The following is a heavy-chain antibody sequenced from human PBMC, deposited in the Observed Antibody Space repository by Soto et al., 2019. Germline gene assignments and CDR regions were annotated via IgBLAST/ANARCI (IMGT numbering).Heavy chain of an antibody. Sequence: EVQLLESGGGLVQPGGSLRLSCAASGFAFNSYVMSWVRQVPGKGLEFVSAVSGSGAITYYADSVKGRFTISRDNSKNTPYLQPDSLPAEDTAVYFCATDVCGGDCYQDVSRGQGSPVTVSS. V-gene: IGHV3-23*01. CDR1: GFAFNSYV. D-gene: IGHD2-21*02. J-gene: IGHJ5*01. CDR2: VSGSGAIT. CDR3: ATDVCGGDCYQDVS.